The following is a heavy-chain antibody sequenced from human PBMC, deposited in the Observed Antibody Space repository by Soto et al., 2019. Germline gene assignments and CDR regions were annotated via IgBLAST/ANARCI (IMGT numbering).Heavy chain of an antibody. J-gene: IGHJ5*02. V-gene: IGHV1-69*12. CDR2: IIPIFGTA. Sequence: QVQLVQSGAEVKKPGSSVKVSCKASGGTFSSYAISWVRQAPGQGLEWMGGIIPIFGTANYAQKFQGRVTXXAXESXSTAYMELSSLRSEETAGYYCAREHGVFPDNWFDPWGQGTLVTVSS. CDR1: GGTFSSYA. CDR3: AREHGVFPDNWFDP. D-gene: IGHD4-17*01.